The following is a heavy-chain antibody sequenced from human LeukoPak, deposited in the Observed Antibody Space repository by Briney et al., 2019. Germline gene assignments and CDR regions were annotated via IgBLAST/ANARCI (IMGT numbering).Heavy chain of an antibody. CDR2: IYYSGST. J-gene: IGHJ4*02. D-gene: IGHD3-9*01. V-gene: IGHV4-59*08. CDR1: GFTFDDYA. CDR3: ARDVGQYYDILTHFDY. Sequence: GSLRLSCAASGFTFDDYAMHWIRQPPGKGLEWIGYIYYSGSTNYNPSLKSRVTISVDTSKNQFSLKLSSVTAADTAVYYCARDVGQYYDILTHFDYWGQGTLVTVSS.